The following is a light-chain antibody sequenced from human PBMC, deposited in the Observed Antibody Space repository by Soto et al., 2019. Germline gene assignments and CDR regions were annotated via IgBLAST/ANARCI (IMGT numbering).Light chain of an antibody. CDR1: QSVSSY. CDR3: QQRSNWPGT. J-gene: IGKJ3*01. Sequence: EIVLTQSPATLSLSPGERATLSCRASQSVSSYLAWYQQKPGQAPRLLIYDASSKATGIPARFSGSGSGTDFTLTISSLGPEDFAVYYCQQRSNWPGTFGPGTKVDIK. V-gene: IGKV3-11*01. CDR2: DAS.